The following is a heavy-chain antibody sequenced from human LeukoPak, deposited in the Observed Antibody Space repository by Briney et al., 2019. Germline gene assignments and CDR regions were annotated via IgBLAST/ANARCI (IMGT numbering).Heavy chain of an antibody. CDR1: GASISSCY. Sequence: SETLSLTCSVSGASISSCYWSWVRQPAGKRLEWIGRLYTTGTTNYNPSLKSRVTMSVDSSKNQFSLTLTFVTAADTAVYYCVRDGANWEEPNDAFDIWGQGTMVTVSS. D-gene: IGHD1-26*01. CDR2: LYTTGTT. J-gene: IGHJ3*02. V-gene: IGHV4-4*07. CDR3: VRDGANWEEPNDAFDI.